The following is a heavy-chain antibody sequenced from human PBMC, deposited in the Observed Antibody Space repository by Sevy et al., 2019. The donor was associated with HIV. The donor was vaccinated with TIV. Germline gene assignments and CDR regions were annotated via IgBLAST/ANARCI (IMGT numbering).Heavy chain of an antibody. J-gene: IGHJ6*02. D-gene: IGHD2-15*01. CDR3: ARLVIDYYYYGRDV. CDR2: INPSGGST. Sequence: ASVKVSCKASGYTFNNYYMHWVRQAPGQGLEWMGVINPSGGSTNYAQKFQGRVTLTRDTSTSTIYMELSSLRSEDTAVYYCARLVIDYYYYGRDVWGQGTTVTVSS. V-gene: IGHV1-46*02. CDR1: GYTFNNYY.